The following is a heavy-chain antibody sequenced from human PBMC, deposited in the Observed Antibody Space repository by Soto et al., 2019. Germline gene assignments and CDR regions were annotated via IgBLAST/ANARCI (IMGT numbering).Heavy chain of an antibody. D-gene: IGHD1-26*01. Sequence: PSETLSLTCTVSGGSISSYYWSWTRQPPGKGLEWIGYIYYSGSTNYNPSLKSRVTISVDTSKNQFSLKLSSVTAADTAVYYCARVNVGATGYYGMDVWGQGTTVTVSS. CDR2: IYYSGST. V-gene: IGHV4-59*01. CDR1: GGSISSYY. J-gene: IGHJ6*02. CDR3: ARVNVGATGYYGMDV.